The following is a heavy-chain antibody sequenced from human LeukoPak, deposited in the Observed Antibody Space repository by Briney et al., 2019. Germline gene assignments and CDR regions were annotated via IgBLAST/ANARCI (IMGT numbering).Heavy chain of an antibody. D-gene: IGHD2-2*01. CDR2: INHSGST. J-gene: IGHJ4*02. CDR3: AREGASCYDY. Sequence: SETLSLTCAVYGGSFSGYYWSWIRQPPGKGLEWIGEINHSGSTNYNPSLKSRVTISVDTSKNQFSLKLSSVTAADAAVYYCAREGASCYDYWGQGTLVTVSS. V-gene: IGHV4-34*01. CDR1: GGSFSGYY.